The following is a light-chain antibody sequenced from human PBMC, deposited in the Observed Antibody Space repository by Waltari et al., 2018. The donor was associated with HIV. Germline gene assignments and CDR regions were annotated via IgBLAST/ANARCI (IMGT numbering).Light chain of an antibody. CDR1: TVAVPSGSS. CDR3: LLYYGGAWV. CDR2: GTT. Sequence: QTVVTQEPSLPVSPRGTVTLPCASSTVAVPSGSSPNWFQQKPGQAPRALISGTTNKHSWTPARFSGSLLGGKAALTLSGVQPEDEAEYYCLLYYGGAWVFGGGTKLTVL. J-gene: IGLJ3*02. V-gene: IGLV7-43*01.